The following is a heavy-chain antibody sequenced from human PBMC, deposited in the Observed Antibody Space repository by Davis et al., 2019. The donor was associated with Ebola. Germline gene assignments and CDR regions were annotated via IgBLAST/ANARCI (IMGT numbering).Heavy chain of an antibody. CDR2: IIPIFGTA. CDR3: AKDRYYDNNPLYYESEC. D-gene: IGHD3-22*01. CDR1: GGTFSKYA. V-gene: IGHV1-69*13. J-gene: IGHJ4*02. Sequence: SVKVSCKASGGTFSKYAIHWVRQAPGQGLEWMGGIIPIFGTANYAQRFQGRVTITADESRTTAYMELSSLRSEDTAVYYCAKDRYYDNNPLYYESECWGQGTLVTVSS.